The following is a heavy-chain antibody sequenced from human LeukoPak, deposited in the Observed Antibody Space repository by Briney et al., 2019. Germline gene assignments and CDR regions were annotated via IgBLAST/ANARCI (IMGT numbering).Heavy chain of an antibody. J-gene: IGHJ3*02. CDR3: ARVGWELLGPPPRSAFDI. V-gene: IGHV3-53*01. Sequence: PGGSLRLSCAASGFTVSSNYMSWVRQARGEGLEWVSVIYSGGSTYYADSVKGRFTISRDNSKNTLYLQMNSLRAEDTAVYYCARVGWELLGPPPRSAFDIWGQGTMVTVSS. CDR2: IYSGGST. CDR1: GFTVSSNY. D-gene: IGHD1-26*01.